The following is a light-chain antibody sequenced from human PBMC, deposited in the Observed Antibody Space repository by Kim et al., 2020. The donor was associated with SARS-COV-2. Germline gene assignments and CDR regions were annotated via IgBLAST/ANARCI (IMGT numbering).Light chain of an antibody. V-gene: IGKV3-20*01. Sequence: SPGERATRSCRASQSVSSTYLVWYQQKPGQAPRLLIYGASSRATGIPDRFSGSGSGTDFTLTISRLEPEDFAVYYCLQYGSSPWTFGQGTKVDIK. J-gene: IGKJ1*01. CDR2: GAS. CDR1: QSVSSTY. CDR3: LQYGSSPWT.